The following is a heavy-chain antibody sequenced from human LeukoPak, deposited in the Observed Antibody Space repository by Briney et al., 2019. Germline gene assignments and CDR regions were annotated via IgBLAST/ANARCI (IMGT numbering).Heavy chain of an antibody. CDR3: ARSSMVRGVSPMDV. CDR1: GYTFTSYG. D-gene: IGHD3-10*01. CDR2: ISAYNGNT. V-gene: IGHV1-18*01. Sequence: ASVKFSCKACGYTFTSYGISWVRQAPGQGLEWMGWISAYNGNTYYAQKLQGRVTMTTYTSTSTAYMELRSLRSDDTAVYYCARSSMVRGVSPMDVWGQGTTVTVSS. J-gene: IGHJ6*02.